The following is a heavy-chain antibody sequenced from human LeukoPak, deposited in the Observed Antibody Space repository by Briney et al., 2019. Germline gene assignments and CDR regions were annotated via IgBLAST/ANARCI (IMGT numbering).Heavy chain of an antibody. CDR1: GFTFSNYE. D-gene: IGHD3-22*01. J-gene: IGHJ3*02. V-gene: IGHV3-48*03. CDR2: ISCCGGKI. Sequence: PPGGSLRLSCAASGFTFSNYEMDWVREAPGKGLEWGSYISCCGGKIYYADSVKGRFTISRDNAKNPLYLQMNSLRAEDTAVYYCAKEVTPDRSGFDAFDIWGQGTMVTVSS. CDR3: AKEVTPDRSGFDAFDI.